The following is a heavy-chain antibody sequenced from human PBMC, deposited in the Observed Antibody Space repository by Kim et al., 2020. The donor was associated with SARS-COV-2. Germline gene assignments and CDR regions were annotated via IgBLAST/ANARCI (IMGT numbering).Heavy chain of an antibody. J-gene: IGHJ3*02. D-gene: IGHD6-19*01. V-gene: IGHV3-30*18. CDR3: AKDPHSSGWGI. Sequence: GGSLRLSCAASGFTFSSYGMHWVRQAPGKGLEWVAVISYDGSNKYYADSVKGRFTISRDNSKNTLYLQMNSLRAEDTAVYYCAKDPHSSGWGIWGQGTMV. CDR1: GFTFSSYG. CDR2: ISYDGSNK.